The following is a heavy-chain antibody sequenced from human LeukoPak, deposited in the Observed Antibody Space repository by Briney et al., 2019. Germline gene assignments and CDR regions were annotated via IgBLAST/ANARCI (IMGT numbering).Heavy chain of an antibody. D-gene: IGHD6-19*01. J-gene: IGHJ4*02. CDR3: ARDRPGGSGWTGDFDY. V-gene: IGHV1-46*01. CDR1: GGTFSSYA. CDR2: INPSGGST. Sequence: ASVKVSCKASGGTFSSYAISWVRQAPGQGLEWMGIINPSGGSTSYAQKFQGRVTMTRDTSMSTVYMELSSLRSEDTAVYYCARDRPGGSGWTGDFDYWGQGTLVTVSS.